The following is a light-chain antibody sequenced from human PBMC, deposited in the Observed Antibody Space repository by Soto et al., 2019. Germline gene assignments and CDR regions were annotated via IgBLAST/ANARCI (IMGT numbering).Light chain of an antibody. CDR1: TSNIGSNT. CDR3: AIWDRSLSAWV. CDR2: SND. Sequence: QSVLTQPPSASGTPGQRVTISCSGTTSNIGSNTVSWYQHLPGTAPKLLIYSNDQRPSGVPDRFSGSKSGTSASLAISGLQSEDEADYYCAIWDRSLSAWVFGGGTKLTVL. V-gene: IGLV1-44*01. J-gene: IGLJ3*02.